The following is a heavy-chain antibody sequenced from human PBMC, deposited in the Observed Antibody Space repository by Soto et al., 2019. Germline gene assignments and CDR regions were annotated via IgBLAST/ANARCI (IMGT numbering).Heavy chain of an antibody. CDR1: GYTFSTYD. V-gene: IGHV1-46*01. CDR3: ARECGDIAGRVDWFDP. J-gene: IGHJ5*02. D-gene: IGHD6-6*01. Sequence: QVQLVQSGAEVKKPGASVKVSCKASGYTFSTYDMHWVRQAPGQGLEWRGIINPNGDSATYAQKFQGRVTVTRDTSTSTVYMALSSLTSEDAAIYYCARECGDIAGRVDWFDPWGQVTLVTVAS. CDR2: INPNGDSA.